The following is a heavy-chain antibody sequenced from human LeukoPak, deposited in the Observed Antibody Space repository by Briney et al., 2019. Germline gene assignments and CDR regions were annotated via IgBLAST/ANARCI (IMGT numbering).Heavy chain of an antibody. CDR2: IYYSGST. D-gene: IGHD4-23*01. CDR3: ARHRGTVVTFDY. J-gene: IGHJ4*02. CDR1: GGSISSYY. Sequence: SETLSLTCTVSGGSISSYYWGWIRQPPGKGLEWIGSIYYSGSTYYNPSLKSRVTISVDTSKNQFSLKLSSVTAADTAVYYCARHRGTVVTFDYWGQGTLVTVSS. V-gene: IGHV4-39*01.